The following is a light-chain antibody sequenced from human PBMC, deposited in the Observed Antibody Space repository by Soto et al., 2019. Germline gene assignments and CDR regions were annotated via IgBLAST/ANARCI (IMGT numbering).Light chain of an antibody. CDR3: EQYNTWPPN. V-gene: IGKV3-15*01. J-gene: IGKJ5*01. CDR1: QSVSSN. Sequence: EIVRTQSPATLSVSPGERATLSCRASQSVSSNLAWYQQKPCQAPRLLIYGASTRATGSPARFSGSGSGTEFTLTISSLQSEDFAVYYCEQYNTWPPNFGQGTRLEIK. CDR2: GAS.